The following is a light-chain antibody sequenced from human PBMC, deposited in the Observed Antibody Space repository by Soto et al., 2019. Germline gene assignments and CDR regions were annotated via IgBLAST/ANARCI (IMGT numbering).Light chain of an antibody. V-gene: IGLV2-11*01. CDR2: DVS. Sequence: QSALTQPRSVSGSPGQSVTISCTGTSSDVGGYDFVSWYQQHPGKAPKLMISDVSKRPSGVPDRLSGSKSGNTASLTISGLQAEDEADYYCCSYAGDLALFGGGTRSPS. J-gene: IGLJ2*01. CDR3: CSYAGDLAL. CDR1: SSDVGGYDF.